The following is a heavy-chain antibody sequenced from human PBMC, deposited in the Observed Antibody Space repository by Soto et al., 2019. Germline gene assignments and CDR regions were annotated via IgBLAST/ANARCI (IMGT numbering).Heavy chain of an antibody. Sequence: GASVKVSCKASGYTFTSYGISWVRQAPGQGLEWMGWINPYNGNTNYAQKLQGRVTVTTDTSIRTVYLDLSSLRSDDTAVYYCARESGGATATLDYYYFYMDVWGKGTTVTVSS. CDR3: ARESGGATATLDYYYFYMDV. CDR2: INPYNGNT. J-gene: IGHJ6*03. D-gene: IGHD5-12*01. V-gene: IGHV1-18*01. CDR1: GYTFTSYG.